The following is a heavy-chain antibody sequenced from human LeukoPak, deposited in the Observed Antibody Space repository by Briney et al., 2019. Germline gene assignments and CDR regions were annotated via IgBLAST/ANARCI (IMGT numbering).Heavy chain of an antibody. CDR3: ARGQTSDDIVEDAFDI. J-gene: IGHJ3*02. V-gene: IGHV3-48*01. Sequence: PGGSLRLSCAASGFTFSSYSMNWVRQAPGKGLEWVSYISSSSSTIYYADSVKGRFTISRDNAKNSLYLQMNSLRAEDTAVYYCARGQTSDDIVEDAFDIWGQGTMVAVSS. CDR1: GFTFSSYS. D-gene: IGHD2-15*01. CDR2: ISSSSSTI.